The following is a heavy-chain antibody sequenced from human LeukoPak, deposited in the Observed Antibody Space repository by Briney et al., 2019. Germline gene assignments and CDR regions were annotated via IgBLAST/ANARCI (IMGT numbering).Heavy chain of an antibody. CDR2: IYHSGST. D-gene: IGHD2-21*02. Sequence: TSGTLSLTCAVSGGSISSSNWWSWVRPPPGKGLEWIGEIYHSGSTNYNPSLKSRVTISVDKSKNQFSLKLSSVTAADTAVYYCAKNSCGGDCYSNYYYYGMDVWGKGTTVTVSS. CDR3: AKNSCGGDCYSNYYYYGMDV. J-gene: IGHJ6*04. CDR1: GGSISSSNW. V-gene: IGHV4-4*02.